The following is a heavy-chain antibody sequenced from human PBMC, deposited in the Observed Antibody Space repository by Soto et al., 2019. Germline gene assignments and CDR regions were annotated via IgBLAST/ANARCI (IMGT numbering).Heavy chain of an antibody. J-gene: IGHJ4*02. CDR2: VYHTGRT. D-gene: IGHD3-3*01. V-gene: IGHV4-61*01. Sequence: SETLSLTCTVSGGSFKSGSYSWSWIRQPPGKGLEWIGYVYHTGRTSYNTSLKSRVSISMDTSKNQFSLNLDSLTAADTAVYFCARDFAYFDSWGQGTLVTVSS. CDR1: GGSFKSGSYS. CDR3: ARDFAYFDS.